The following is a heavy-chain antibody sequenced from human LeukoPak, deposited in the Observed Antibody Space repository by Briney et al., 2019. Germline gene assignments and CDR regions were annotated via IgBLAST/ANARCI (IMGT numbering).Heavy chain of an antibody. V-gene: IGHV3-48*03. Sequence: GGSLRLSCAASGFTFSSCEMNWVRQAPGKGLEWLSYISNSGSSKYYADSVRGRFTISRDNAKNSLYLQMNSLRAEDTAVYYCARDSVHGQNWFDPWGQGTLVTVSS. CDR1: GFTFSSCE. CDR2: ISNSGSSK. J-gene: IGHJ5*02. D-gene: IGHD1-1*01. CDR3: ARDSVHGQNWFDP.